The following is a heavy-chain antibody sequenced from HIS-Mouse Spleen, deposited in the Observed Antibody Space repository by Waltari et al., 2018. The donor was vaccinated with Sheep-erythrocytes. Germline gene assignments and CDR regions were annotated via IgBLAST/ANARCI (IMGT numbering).Heavy chain of an antibody. CDR2: ISGSGGST. D-gene: IGHD7-27*01. Sequence: EVQLLESGGGLVQPGGSLRLSCAASGFTFSSYAMSWVRQAPGKGLEWVSGISGSGGSTYYADSVKGRFTISRDNSKNTLYLQMNSLRAEDTAVYYCAKRRTGDGGLDYWGQGTLVTVSS. V-gene: IGHV3-23*01. J-gene: IGHJ4*02. CDR3: AKRRTGDGGLDY. CDR1: GFTFSSYA.